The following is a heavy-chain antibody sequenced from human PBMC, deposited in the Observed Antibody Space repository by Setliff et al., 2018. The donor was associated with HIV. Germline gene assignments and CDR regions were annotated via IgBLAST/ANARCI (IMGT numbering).Heavy chain of an antibody. CDR3: ARNFGLSPSGKYYYYYGMDI. V-gene: IGHV1-2*02. Sequence: GASVKVSCKASGYTFTGHYLHWVRQAPGQGLEWLGWVNPNSGDAIYAQNFQGRVTMTRDTSINAAYMERRGLRSDDTAVYYCARNFGLSPSGKYYYYYGMDIWGQGTTVTVSS. CDR2: VNPNSGDA. D-gene: IGHD3-10*01. J-gene: IGHJ6*02. CDR1: GYTFTGHY.